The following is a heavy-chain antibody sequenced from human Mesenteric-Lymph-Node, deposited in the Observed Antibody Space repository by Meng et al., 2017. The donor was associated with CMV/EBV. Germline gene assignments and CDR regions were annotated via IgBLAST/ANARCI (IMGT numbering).Heavy chain of an antibody. CDR2: IYHTANT. D-gene: IGHD3-10*01. V-gene: IGHV4-59*08. J-gene: IGHJ6*02. CDR1: GGSISSYY. Sequence: GSLRLSCTVSGGSISSYYWSWIRQPPGKGLEWIGTIYHTANTYYNPSLRSRVTISVSTSENHFSLKLTSVTAADTAMYYCARGGSPSLYYYYALDVWGQGTTVTVSS. CDR3: ARGGSPSLYYYYALDV.